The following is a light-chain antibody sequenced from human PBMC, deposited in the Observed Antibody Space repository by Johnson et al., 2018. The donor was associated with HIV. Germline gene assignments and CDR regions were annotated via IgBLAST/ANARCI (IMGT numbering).Light chain of an antibody. CDR1: SSNIGNNY. CDR2: ENK. V-gene: IGLV1-51*01. J-gene: IGLJ1*01. CDR3: GTWDSSLRVGF. Sequence: QSVLTQPPSLSAAPGQKVTISCSGSSSNIGNNYVSWYQQLPGTSPKLLIYENKARPSGIPDRFSGSKSGTSATLGITGLQTGDEADYYCGTWDSSLRVGFFGTGTKVTVL.